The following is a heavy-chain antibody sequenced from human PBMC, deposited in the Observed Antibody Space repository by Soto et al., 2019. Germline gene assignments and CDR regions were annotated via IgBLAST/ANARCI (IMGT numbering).Heavy chain of an antibody. V-gene: IGHV3-30-3*02. CDR1: GFIFSSYV. CDR3: TKTTSSWNRFNDRFDS. D-gene: IGHD6-13*01. CDR2: ISHDGTNK. Sequence: GGSLRLSCAASGFIFSSYVMYWVRQAPGKGLEWVAIISHDGTNKNFAESVKGRFTISRDNSNNTLYLHMDSLRAEDTAMYYCTKTTSSWNRFNDRFDSWGQRALVTVSS. J-gene: IGHJ4*02.